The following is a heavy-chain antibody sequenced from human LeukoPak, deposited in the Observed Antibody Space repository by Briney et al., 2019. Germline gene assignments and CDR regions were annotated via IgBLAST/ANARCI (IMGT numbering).Heavy chain of an antibody. J-gene: IGHJ4*02. D-gene: IGHD6-19*01. CDR1: GYTFTSYA. CDR3: ARDHRKWLVDY. Sequence: ASVKVSCKASGYTFTSYAMHWVRQAPGQRLEWMGWINAGNGNTKYSQKFQGRVTITRDTSASTAYMELSSLRPEDTAVYYCARDHRKWLVDYWGQGTLVTVSS. V-gene: IGHV1-3*01. CDR2: INAGNGNT.